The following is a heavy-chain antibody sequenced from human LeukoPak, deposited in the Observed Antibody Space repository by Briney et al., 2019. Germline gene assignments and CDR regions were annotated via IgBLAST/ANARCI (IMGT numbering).Heavy chain of an antibody. D-gene: IGHD1-26*01. J-gene: IGHJ6*03. CDR3: ARSPAGYYYYYMDV. CDR2: INDDGSAT. CDR1: GFTFSNYW. Sequence: GGSLRLSCAASGFTFSNYWMHWVRQVPGKGLVWVSRINDDGSATFYADSVKGRFTISRDNAKNTLFLQINSLRAEDTALYRCARSPAGYYYYYMDVWGKGTTVTISS. V-gene: IGHV3-74*01.